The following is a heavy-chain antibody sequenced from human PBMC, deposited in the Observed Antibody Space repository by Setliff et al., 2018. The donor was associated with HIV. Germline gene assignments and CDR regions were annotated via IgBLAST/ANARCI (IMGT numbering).Heavy chain of an antibody. V-gene: IGHV4-34*01. CDR3: ARGLDVWGTYRYRNYFDY. Sequence: SETLSLTCNVYGGSFSGYYWSWIRQPPGKGLEWIGDLNHSGSANYNPSLQFSLNLTSVTAADTAIYYCARGLDVWGTYRYRNYFDYWGQGTLVTVSS. J-gene: IGHJ4*02. D-gene: IGHD3-16*02. CDR2: LNHSGSA. CDR1: GGSFSGYY.